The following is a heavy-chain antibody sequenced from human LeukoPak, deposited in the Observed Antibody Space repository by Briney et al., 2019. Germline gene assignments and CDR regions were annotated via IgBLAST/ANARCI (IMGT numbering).Heavy chain of an antibody. D-gene: IGHD2-2*01. CDR2: ISYRGNT. J-gene: IGHJ6*03. V-gene: IGHV4-39*01. Sequence: PSGTLSLTCTVSGGSISSSSDHWGWIRQPPGKGLEWIATISYRGNTYYNPSLKSRVTITVDTSKNQFSLKLSSVTAADTGVYYCVRGYCSSTTCSGVGYMDVWGRGTTVTVSS. CDR1: GGSISSSSDH. CDR3: VRGYCSSTTCSGVGYMDV.